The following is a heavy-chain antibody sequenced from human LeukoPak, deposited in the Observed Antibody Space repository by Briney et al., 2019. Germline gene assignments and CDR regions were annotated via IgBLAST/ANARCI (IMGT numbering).Heavy chain of an antibody. Sequence: GRSLRLSCAASGFTFSSYSMNWVRQAPGKGLEWVSSISSSSSYIYYADSVKGRFTISRDNAKNSLYLQMNSLRAEDTAVYYCARDEWGARFDYWGRGTLVTVSS. D-gene: IGHD1-26*01. CDR1: GFTFSSYS. CDR3: ARDEWGARFDY. V-gene: IGHV3-21*01. J-gene: IGHJ4*02. CDR2: ISSSSSYI.